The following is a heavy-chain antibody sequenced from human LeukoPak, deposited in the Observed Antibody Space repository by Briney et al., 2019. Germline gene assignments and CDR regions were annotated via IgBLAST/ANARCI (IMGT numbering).Heavy chain of an antibody. J-gene: IGHJ5*02. CDR2: IYYSGST. Sequence: SETLSLTCAVSGASISTYYWSWFRQPPGKGLEWIGYIYYSGSTNYNPSLENRVTISVDTSKKQFSLKLSSVTAADTAVYYCARSRQASGLFSSWGQGTLVVVSS. V-gene: IGHV4-59*12. CDR1: GASISTYY. CDR3: ARSRQASGLFSS. D-gene: IGHD3-10*01.